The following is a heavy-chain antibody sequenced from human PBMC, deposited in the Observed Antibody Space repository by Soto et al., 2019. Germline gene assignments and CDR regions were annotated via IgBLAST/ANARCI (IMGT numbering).Heavy chain of an antibody. CDR1: GGSFTYT. D-gene: IGHD5-18*01. V-gene: IGHV1-69*01. CDR3: ARLNSNGTYRMDV. J-gene: IGHJ6*02. Sequence: QMHLVQSGAEVKKPGSSVKVSCKASGGSFTYTLSWVRQAPGQGLEWMGGIIPIFGTTNYAQTFQDRVTITADESTKTASMELNTPPSEDTAVYYCARLNSNGTYRMDVWGQGTTVTVSS. CDR2: IIPIFGTT.